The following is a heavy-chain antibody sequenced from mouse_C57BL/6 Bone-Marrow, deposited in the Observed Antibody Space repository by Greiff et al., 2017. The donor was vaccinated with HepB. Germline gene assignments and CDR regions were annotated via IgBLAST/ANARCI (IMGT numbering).Heavy chain of an antibody. J-gene: IGHJ2*01. D-gene: IGHD4-1*01. CDR3: ARSGITGAFDY. Sequence: VQLQESGAELVKPGASVKMSCKASGYTFTSYWITWVKQRPGQGLEWIGDIYPGSGSTNYNEKFKSKATLTVYTSSSTAYMQLSSLTSEDSAVYYCARSGITGAFDYWGQGTTLTVSS. CDR2: IYPGSGST. CDR1: GYTFTSYW. V-gene: IGHV1-55*01.